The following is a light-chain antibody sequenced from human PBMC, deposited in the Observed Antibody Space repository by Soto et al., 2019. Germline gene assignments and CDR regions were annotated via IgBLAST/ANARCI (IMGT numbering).Light chain of an antibody. CDR2: ELS. CDR3: SSYTSSSTPYV. J-gene: IGLJ1*01. CDR1: SSDVGGYNY. Sequence: QSVLTQPASVSGSPGQSTTISCTGTSSDVGGYNYVSWYQQHPGKAPKLMIYELSNRHSGVSNRFSGSKSGNTASLTISGLQAEDEADYYCSSYTSSSTPYVFGTGTKLTVL. V-gene: IGLV2-14*01.